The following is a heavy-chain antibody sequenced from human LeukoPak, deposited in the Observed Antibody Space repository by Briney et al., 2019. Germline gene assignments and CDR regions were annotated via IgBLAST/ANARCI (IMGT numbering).Heavy chain of an antibody. CDR1: GFTFSNYA. Sequence: PGGSLRLSCAASGFTFSNYAMSWVRQAPGKGLEWVSAISGSGGSTYYADSVKGRFTISRDNSKNTLYLQMNSLRAEDTAVYYCARTTVGGPSPHDAFDIWGQGTMVTVSS. D-gene: IGHD1-1*01. V-gene: IGHV3-23*01. J-gene: IGHJ3*02. CDR3: ARTTVGGPSPHDAFDI. CDR2: ISGSGGST.